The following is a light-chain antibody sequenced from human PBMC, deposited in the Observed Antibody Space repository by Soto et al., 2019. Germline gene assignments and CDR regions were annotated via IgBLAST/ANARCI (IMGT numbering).Light chain of an antibody. CDR3: LHDALFPYS. J-gene: IGKJ2*03. CDR2: GIS. V-gene: IGKV1-6*01. Sequence: AIQMTQSPSSLSASVGDTVTFTCRASQAIRNDLCWCQQRPGKPPKLLIYGISILQTGVPSRFSGSGSGTDFPLPISGLQPEDFATYYCLHDALFPYSFGQGTRLEI. CDR1: QAIRND.